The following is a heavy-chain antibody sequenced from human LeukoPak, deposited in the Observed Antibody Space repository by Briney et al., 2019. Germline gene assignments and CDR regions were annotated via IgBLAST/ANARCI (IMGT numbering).Heavy chain of an antibody. CDR1: GFTFSSFD. D-gene: IGHD3-10*01. CDR2: CLDTSCTE. J-gene: IGHJ4*02. Sequence: GGSLRLSCAASGFTFSSFDMSWVRQAPGKGLEWVSTPACLDTSCTEYYADSVKGRFSISRDNSRSTLSLQMNSLRVEDTAIYYCARDSEGCFDFWGQGTLVTVSS. CDR3: ARDSEGCFDF. V-gene: IGHV3-23*01.